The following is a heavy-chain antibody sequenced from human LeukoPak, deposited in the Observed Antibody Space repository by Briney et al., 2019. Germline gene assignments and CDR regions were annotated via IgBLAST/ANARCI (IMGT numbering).Heavy chain of an antibody. CDR1: GGSISNYY. J-gene: IGHJ4*02. V-gene: IGHV4-4*07. CDR3: ASSTTLTTIDY. D-gene: IGHD4-11*01. Sequence: SETLSLTCTVSGGSISNYYWSWIRQPAGKGLEWVGHFSTGGSTYYNPSLKSRVTMSVDTSKNQFSLRLTSVTAAGTAVYYCASSTTLTTIDYWGQGTLVTVSS. CDR2: FSTGGST.